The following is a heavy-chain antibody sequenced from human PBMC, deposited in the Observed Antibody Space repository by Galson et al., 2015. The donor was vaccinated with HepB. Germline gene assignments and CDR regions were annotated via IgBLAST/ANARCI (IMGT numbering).Heavy chain of an antibody. D-gene: IGHD3-10*01. CDR3: ARGPRRRVSSGTHYHGTDV. CDR2: IIADGSEK. J-gene: IGHJ6*02. Sequence: SLRLSCAASGFTLRNYWMSWVRQAPGKGLEWVANIIADGSEKDYVDSVRGRLTISRDNAGNPVSLQMNSLRVEDTAVYFCARGPRRRVSSGTHYHGTDVWGQGTTVTVS. V-gene: IGHV3-7*03. CDR1: GFTLRNYW.